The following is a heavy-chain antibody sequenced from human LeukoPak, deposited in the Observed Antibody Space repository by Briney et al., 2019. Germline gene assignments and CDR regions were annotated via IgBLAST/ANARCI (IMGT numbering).Heavy chain of an antibody. CDR2: LYFSGST. CDR1: GDSIRSNDYY. CDR3: ARIDGYSSSWVDH. J-gene: IGHJ4*02. Sequence: SETLSLTCTVSGDSIRSNDYYWGWIRQTPGKGLEWIATLYFSGSTYYRLSLKSRVTISGDMSKKQFSLKLSSVTAADTAVYYCARIDGYSSSWVDHWGQGALVTVSS. D-gene: IGHD6-13*01. V-gene: IGHV4-39*07.